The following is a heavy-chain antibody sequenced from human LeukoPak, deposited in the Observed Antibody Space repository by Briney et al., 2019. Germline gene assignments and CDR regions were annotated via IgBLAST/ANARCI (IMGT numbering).Heavy chain of an antibody. J-gene: IGHJ4*02. D-gene: IGHD3-22*01. CDR2: IRYDGSNK. CDR3: ARDSTYYDSSGYLPDY. V-gene: IGHV3-30*02. CDR1: GFTFSSYG. Sequence: GGSLRLSCAASGFTFSSYGMHWVRQAPGKGLEWVAFIRYDGSNKYYADSVKGRFTISRDNAKNSLYLQMNSLRAEDTAVYYCARDSTYYDSSGYLPDYWGQGTLVTVSS.